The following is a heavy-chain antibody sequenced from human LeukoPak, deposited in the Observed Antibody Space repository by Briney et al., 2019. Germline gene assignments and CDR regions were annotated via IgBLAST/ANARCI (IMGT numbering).Heavy chain of an antibody. J-gene: IGHJ4*02. Sequence: ASVKVSCKASGYTFTSYYMHWVRQAPGQGLEWMGIINPSGGSTSYAQKFQGRVTMTRDTSTSTVYMELSSLRSKDTAVYYCARDQGYYDSSGYPLDYWGQGTLVTVSS. CDR1: GYTFTSYY. D-gene: IGHD3-22*01. V-gene: IGHV1-46*01. CDR2: INPSGGST. CDR3: ARDQGYYDSSGYPLDY.